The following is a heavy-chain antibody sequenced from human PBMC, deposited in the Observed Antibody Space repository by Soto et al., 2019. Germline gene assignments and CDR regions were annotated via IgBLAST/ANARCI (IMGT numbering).Heavy chain of an antibody. V-gene: IGHV1-69*02. CDR3: ARPCSGGSCYSASDAFDI. J-gene: IGHJ3*02. D-gene: IGHD2-15*01. CDR2: IIPILGIA. Sequence: QVQLVQSGAEVKKPGSSVKVSCKASGGTFSSYTISWVRQAPGQGIEWMGRIIPILGIANYAQKFQGRVTITADKSTSTAYMELSSLRSEDTAVYYCARPCSGGSCYSASDAFDIWGQGTMVTVSS. CDR1: GGTFSSYT.